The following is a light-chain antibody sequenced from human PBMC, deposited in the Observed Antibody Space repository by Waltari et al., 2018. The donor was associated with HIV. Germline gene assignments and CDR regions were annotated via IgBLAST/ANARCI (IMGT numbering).Light chain of an antibody. CDR3: CSYTAIPTLI. CDR2: WVD. CDR1: TSAIGLFDS. Sequence: QSALTQPASVSGSPGQSITISCAGTTSAIGLFDSVSWYQQHPVRSPPLMIFWVDSRPSGVSSRCSGSKSRNTASLTISGLQAEDEANYYCCSYTAIPTLIFGGGTKLTVL. J-gene: IGLJ2*01. V-gene: IGLV2-14*01.